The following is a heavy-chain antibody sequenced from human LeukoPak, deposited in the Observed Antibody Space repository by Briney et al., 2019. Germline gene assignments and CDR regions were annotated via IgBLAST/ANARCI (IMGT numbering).Heavy chain of an antibody. CDR1: NESVSRGSYS. J-gene: IGHJ5*02. Sequence: PSETLSLTCAVANESVSRGSYSWNWIRHPPGRGLEWIGSMYYRGSTNFNPSLRSRVTMSLDTSKNQFSLKLSSVTAADTAVYYCARGDSNDSKGFDPWGQGTLVTVSS. D-gene: IGHD4-11*01. V-gene: IGHV4-61*01. CDR3: ARGDSNDSKGFDP. CDR2: MYYRGST.